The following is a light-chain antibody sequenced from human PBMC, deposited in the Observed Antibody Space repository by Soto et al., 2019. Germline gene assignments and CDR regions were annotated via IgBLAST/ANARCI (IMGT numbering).Light chain of an antibody. Sequence: IVMTQSPATLSVSPGERATLSCRASQSVSGNLAWYQQKPGQAPRLLIYVASTRATGIPVRFRGSGSGTEFTLTIRSLQSEDVAVYYCQQYDNWPLTFGGGTKVEIK. CDR3: QQYDNWPLT. CDR1: QSVSGN. J-gene: IGKJ4*01. CDR2: VAS. V-gene: IGKV3-15*01.